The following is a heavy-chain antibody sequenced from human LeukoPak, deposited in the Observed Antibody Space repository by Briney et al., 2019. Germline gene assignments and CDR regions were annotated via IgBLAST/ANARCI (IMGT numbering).Heavy chain of an antibody. CDR3: ARDEVNYDFWSGYKELGAFDI. V-gene: IGHV4-4*07. D-gene: IGHD3-3*01. J-gene: IGHJ3*02. CDR1: GGSISSYY. CDR2: IYISGST. Sequence: SETLSLTCTVSGGSISSYYWSWIRQPAGKGLEWIGRIYISGSTDYNPSLKSRVTMSLDTSNNQFSLNLSSVTAADTAVYYCARDEVNYDFWSGYKELGAFDIWGQGTMVTVSS.